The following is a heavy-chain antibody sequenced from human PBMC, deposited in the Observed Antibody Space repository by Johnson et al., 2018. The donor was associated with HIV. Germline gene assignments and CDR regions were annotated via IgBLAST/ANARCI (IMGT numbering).Heavy chain of an antibody. Sequence: VQLVESGGGVVQTGGSLRLSCAASGFTFSSYGMHWVRQAPGKGLEWVAFIRYDGSNKYYADSVKGRFTISRDNAKNSLYLQMNSLRAEDTAVYYCARAAYSGSHHDAFDIWGQGTMVTVSS. CDR2: IRYDGSNK. V-gene: IGHV3-30*02. J-gene: IGHJ3*02. CDR1: GFTFSSYG. D-gene: IGHD1-26*01. CDR3: ARAAYSGSHHDAFDI.